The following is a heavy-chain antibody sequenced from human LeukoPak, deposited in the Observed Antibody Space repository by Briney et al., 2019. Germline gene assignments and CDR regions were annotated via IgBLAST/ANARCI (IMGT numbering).Heavy chain of an antibody. J-gene: IGHJ4*02. CDR1: GFTFSSYA. Sequence: GGSLRLSCAASGFTFSSYAMHWVRQAPGKGLEWVSAISGSGGSTYYADSVKGRFTISRDNSKNTLYLQMNSLRAEDTAVYYCAKHKGATGGYFDYWGQGTLVTVSS. D-gene: IGHD1-26*01. V-gene: IGHV3-23*01. CDR2: ISGSGGST. CDR3: AKHKGATGGYFDY.